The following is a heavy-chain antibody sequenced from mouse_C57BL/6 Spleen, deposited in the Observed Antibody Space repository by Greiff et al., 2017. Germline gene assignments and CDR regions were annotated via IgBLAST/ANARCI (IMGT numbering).Heavy chain of an antibody. D-gene: IGHD2-4*01. J-gene: IGHJ3*01. V-gene: IGHV5-16*01. CDR2: INYDGSST. CDR1: GFTFSDYY. Sequence: EVQRVESEGGLVQPGSSMKLSCTASGFTFSDYYMAWVRQVPEKGLEWVANINYDGSSTYYLDSLKSRFIISRDNAKNILYLQMSSLKYEDTATYYCARQDDYDVAWFAYWGQGTLVTVSA. CDR3: ARQDDYDVAWFAY.